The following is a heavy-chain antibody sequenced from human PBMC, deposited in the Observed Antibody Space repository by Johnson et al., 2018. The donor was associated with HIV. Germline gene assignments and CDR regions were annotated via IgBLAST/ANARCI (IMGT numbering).Heavy chain of an antibody. V-gene: IGHV3-15*01. Sequence: VQLVESGGGVVQPGGSLRLSCAASGFTFSHAWMTWVRQAPGKGLEWIGRIKSKNDGGTTEYAEPVKGRFTISRDDSKNTLYLKMNSLTTEDTAVYYCTTYATMITRYVEIQRGAFESWGQGTMVTVSS. D-gene: IGHD3-16*01. CDR1: GFTFSHAW. J-gene: IGHJ3*02. CDR2: IKSKNDGGTT. CDR3: TTYATMITRYVEIQRGAFES.